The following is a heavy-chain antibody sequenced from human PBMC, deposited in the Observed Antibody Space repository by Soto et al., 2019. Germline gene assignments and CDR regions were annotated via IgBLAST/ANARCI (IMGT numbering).Heavy chain of an antibody. V-gene: IGHV3-23*01. J-gene: IGHJ5*02. CDR2: ISGSGGST. D-gene: IGHD6-13*01. CDR3: AKVIAAAGTGYWFDP. Sequence: EVQLLESGGGLVQPGGSLRLSCAASGFTFSSYAMSWVRQAPGKGLEWVSAISGSGGSTYYADSAKGRFTISRDNSKNTLYLQMNSLRAEDTAGYYCAKVIAAAGTGYWFDPWGQGTLVTVSS. CDR1: GFTFSSYA.